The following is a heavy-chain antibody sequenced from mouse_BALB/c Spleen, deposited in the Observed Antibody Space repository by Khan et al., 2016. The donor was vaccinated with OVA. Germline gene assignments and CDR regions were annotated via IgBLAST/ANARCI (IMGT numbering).Heavy chain of an antibody. V-gene: IGHV1-4*01. CDR3: AREGAYYRSDGWFSY. J-gene: IGHJ3*01. CDR1: GYTFTTYT. D-gene: IGHD2-14*01. Sequence: QVQLKQSGAELARPGASVKMSCKASGYTFTTYTMHWVKQRPGQGLEWIGYINPSNGYTNYNQKFKDKSTLHADKSSSTAYMQLSSLTSAYSAVYYCAREGAYYRSDGWFSYWGQGTLVTVSA. CDR2: INPSNGYT.